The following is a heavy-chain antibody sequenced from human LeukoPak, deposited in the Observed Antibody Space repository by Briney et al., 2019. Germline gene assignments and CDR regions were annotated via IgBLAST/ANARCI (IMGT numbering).Heavy chain of an antibody. J-gene: IGHJ6*03. CDR3: ARLVRSYYYYYYMDV. Sequence: ASETLSLTCTVSGGSISSSSYYWGWIRQPPGKGLEWIGSIYYSGSTYYNPSLKSRVTISVGTSKNQFSLKLSSVTAADTAVYYCARLVRSYYYYYYMDVWGKGTTVTVSS. V-gene: IGHV4-39*01. CDR2: IYYSGST. D-gene: IGHD3-22*01. CDR1: GGSISSSSYY.